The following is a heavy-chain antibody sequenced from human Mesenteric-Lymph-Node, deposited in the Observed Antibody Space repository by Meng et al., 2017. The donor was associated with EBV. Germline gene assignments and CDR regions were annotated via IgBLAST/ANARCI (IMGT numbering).Heavy chain of an antibody. J-gene: IGHJ4*02. D-gene: IGHD5-24*01. CDR2: VYYSGST. Sequence: QRKECGPGLVKPSETLSLTCTVSGGSVRSVSYYWNWIRQPPGKGLEWIGYVYYSGSTKYNPSLKSRVTISVDTSKNQFSLKLNSVTTADTAMYYCARPRRWLQSEFDFWGPGTLVTVSS. CDR1: GGSVRSVSYY. CDR3: ARPRRWLQSEFDF. V-gene: IGHV4-61*01.